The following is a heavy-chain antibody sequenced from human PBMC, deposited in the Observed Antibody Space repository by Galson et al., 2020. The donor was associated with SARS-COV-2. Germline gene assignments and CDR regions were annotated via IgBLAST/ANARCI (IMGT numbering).Heavy chain of an antibody. CDR2: IYYSGNT. Sequence: SETLSLTCTVSGDSVSNTNYYWGWIRQPPGKGLEWIGSIYYSGNTYYNPSLKSRVTISVDTSKNQFSLILSSVTDADTAVYFCARVYYYGSGTSSYSYYYAMDVWGQGTTVTVSS. CDR3: ARVYYYGSGTSSYSYYYAMDV. D-gene: IGHD3-10*01. V-gene: IGHV4-39*07. CDR1: GDSVSNTNYY. J-gene: IGHJ6*02.